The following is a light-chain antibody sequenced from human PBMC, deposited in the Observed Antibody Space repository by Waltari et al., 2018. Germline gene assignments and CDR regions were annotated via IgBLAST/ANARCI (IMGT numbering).Light chain of an antibody. CDR3: QKYSSSPLT. V-gene: IGKV3-20*01. CDR1: QSVSSY. J-gene: IGKJ4*01. Sequence: VILTQSPATLSLSPGERATLSCRASQSVSSYLAWYQQKPGQAPRLIIYGAASKTTGMADRFSGSGSGTEFTHTISSLEPEDFAVYYCQKYSSSPLTFGGGTKVEIK. CDR2: GAA.